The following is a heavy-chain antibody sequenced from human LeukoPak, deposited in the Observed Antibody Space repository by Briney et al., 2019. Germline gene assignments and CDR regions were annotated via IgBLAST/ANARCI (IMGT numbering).Heavy chain of an antibody. D-gene: IGHD3-22*01. CDR1: EFTVSSNY. CDR2: IYSGAGT. CDR3: ARGSSGYSFDY. J-gene: IGHJ4*02. V-gene: IGHV3-53*01. Sequence: GGSLRLSCAVFEFTVSSNYMSWVRQAPGKGLEWVSVIYSGAGTHYAGSVKGRFTISRDNSKNTLYLQMNSLRVEDTAVYYCARGSSGYSFDYWGQGTLVTVSS.